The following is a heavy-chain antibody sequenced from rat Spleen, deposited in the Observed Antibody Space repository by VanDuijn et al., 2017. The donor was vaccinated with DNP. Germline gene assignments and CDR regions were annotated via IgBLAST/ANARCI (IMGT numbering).Heavy chain of an antibody. CDR3: VSGFPPDD. Sequence: EVQLQESGPGLVRPSQSLSLTCSVTGYSITTNYWGWIRKFPGNKVEWIGPIRYNGDNSYNPSFKSRISITRDTSTNQFFLQLNSLTTDATATYYCVSGFPPDDWGQGVMVTVSS. J-gene: IGHJ2*01. V-gene: IGHV3-1*01. D-gene: IGHD1-12*01. CDR1: GYSITTNY. CDR2: IRYNGDN.